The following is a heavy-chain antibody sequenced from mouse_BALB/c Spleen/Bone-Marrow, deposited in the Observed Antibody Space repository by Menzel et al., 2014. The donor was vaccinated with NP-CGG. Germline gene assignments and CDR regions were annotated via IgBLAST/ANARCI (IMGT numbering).Heavy chain of an antibody. CDR2: ISSGGSYT. J-gene: IGHJ4*01. CDR3: ARRDGGPMDY. V-gene: IGHV5-6*01. CDR1: GFTFSNYG. Sequence: EVQRVESGGDLVKPGGSLKLSCAASGFTFSNYGMSWVRQTPDKGLEWVATISSGGSYTYYPDSVKGRFTISRDNAKNTLYLQMSSLKSEDTAMYYCARRDGGPMDYWGQGTSVTVSS. D-gene: IGHD2-3*01.